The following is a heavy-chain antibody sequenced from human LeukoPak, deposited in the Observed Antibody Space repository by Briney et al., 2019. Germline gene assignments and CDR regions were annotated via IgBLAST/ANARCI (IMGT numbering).Heavy chain of an antibody. CDR2: VSHGGDYT. CDR1: GFTFSNYA. J-gene: IGHJ5*02. D-gene: IGHD2-2*01. CDR3: AKAIGQEVPAASRWYDP. V-gene: IGHV3-23*01. Sequence: GGSLRLSCAASGFTFSNYAMTWVRQAPGKGLEWVATVSHGGDYTYHADSVKGRFTISRDNFKNTLYLQMNGLRVEDTAVYYCAKAIGQEVPAASRWYDPWGQGTLVTVSS.